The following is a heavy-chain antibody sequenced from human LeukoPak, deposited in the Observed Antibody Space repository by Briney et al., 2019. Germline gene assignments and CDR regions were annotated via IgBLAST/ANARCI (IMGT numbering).Heavy chain of an antibody. V-gene: IGHV3-33*01. D-gene: IGHD3-22*01. CDR2: IWYDGSNK. Sequence: PGGSLRLSCAASGFIFSNYGMHWVPQAPGKGVEWVAVIWYDGSNKYYADSVKGRFTISRDNSKNTLYLQMSSLRAEDTAVYYCARDLAMYYYDSSGCLDYWSQGTLVTVSS. J-gene: IGHJ4*02. CDR3: ARDLAMYYYDSSGCLDY. CDR1: GFIFSNYG.